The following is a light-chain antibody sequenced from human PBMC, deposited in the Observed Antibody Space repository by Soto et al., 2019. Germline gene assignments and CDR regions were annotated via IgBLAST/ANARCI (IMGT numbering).Light chain of an antibody. CDR2: GAS. Sequence: EIQMTQSPSSLSASVGDRVTITCRASQSISTYLDWFQQKPGKAPKVLIYGASSLQSGVTPRISGSGSGTXXXXXXXXXQPEDVAXXXXXQRYNSPLTFGGGTKVEIK. J-gene: IGKJ4*01. CDR3: XQRYNSPLT. V-gene: IGKV1-39*01. CDR1: QSISTY.